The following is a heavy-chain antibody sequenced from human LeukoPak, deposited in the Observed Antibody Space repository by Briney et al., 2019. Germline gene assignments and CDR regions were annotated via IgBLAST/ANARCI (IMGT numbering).Heavy chain of an antibody. CDR1: GGTFSSYA. Sequence: PVKVSCKASGGTFSSYAISWVRQAPGQGLEWMGGIIPIFGTANYAQKFQGRVTITADESTSTAYMELSSLRSEDTAVYYCARDFEYYYGSGSLYYYYGMDVWGKGTTVTVSS. CDR2: IIPIFGTA. V-gene: IGHV1-69*13. CDR3: ARDFEYYYGSGSLYYYYGMDV. J-gene: IGHJ6*04. D-gene: IGHD3-10*01.